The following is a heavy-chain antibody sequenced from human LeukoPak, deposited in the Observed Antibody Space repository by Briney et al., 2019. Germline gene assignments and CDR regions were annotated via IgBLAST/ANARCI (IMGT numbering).Heavy chain of an antibody. V-gene: IGHV1-24*01. CDR3: ATDLTYYFDY. CDR2: FEPEDGET. Sequence: ASVKVSCKASGYTLTELSMHWVRQAPGKGLEWMGGFEPEDGETIYAQRFQGRVTMTEDTSTDTAYMELSSLRSEDTAVYYCATDLTYYFDYWGQGTLVTVSS. CDR1: GYTLTELS. J-gene: IGHJ4*02. D-gene: IGHD3-9*01.